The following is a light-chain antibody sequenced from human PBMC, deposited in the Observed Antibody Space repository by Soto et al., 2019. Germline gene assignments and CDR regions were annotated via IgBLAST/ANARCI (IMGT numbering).Light chain of an antibody. CDR1: QSIVNY. CDR2: SGS. Sequence: DILMTQSPSSLSAFVGDRVTITCRASQSIVNYLNWYQQKPGKAPKLLIYSGSSLQSGVPSRFSGSGSGTDFTLTISSLQPEDFATYYCQQSYSMPFTFGPGTKVDLK. V-gene: IGKV1-39*01. J-gene: IGKJ3*01. CDR3: QQSYSMPFT.